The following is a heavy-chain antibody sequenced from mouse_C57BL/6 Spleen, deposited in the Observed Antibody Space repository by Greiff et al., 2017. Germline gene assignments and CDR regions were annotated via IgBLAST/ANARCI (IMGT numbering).Heavy chain of an antibody. CDR3: DKNSGDYAMDY. V-gene: IGHV2-5*01. CDR2: IWRGGST. J-gene: IGHJ4*01. Sequence: VKLVESGPGLVQPSQSLSITCTVSGFSLTSYGVHWVRQSPGKGLEWLGVIWRGGSTDYNAAFMSRLSITKDNSKSQVFFKMNSLQADDTAIYYCDKNSGDYAMDYWGQGTSVTVSS. D-gene: IGHD3-1*01. CDR1: GFSLTSYG.